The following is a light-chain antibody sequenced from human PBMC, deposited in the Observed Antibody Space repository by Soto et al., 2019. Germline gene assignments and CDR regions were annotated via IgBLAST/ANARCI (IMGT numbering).Light chain of an antibody. CDR2: DVS. V-gene: IGLV2-14*01. J-gene: IGLJ1*01. Sequence: QSVLTQPASVSGSPGQSLTLSCTGTSSDVGGYNYVSWYQQHPGKAPKLMIYDVSNRPSGGSNRFSGSKSGNTASLTISGLQAEDEAAYYCSSYPSSSTPYVFGTGTKVTVL. CDR1: SSDVGGYNY. CDR3: SSYPSSSTPYV.